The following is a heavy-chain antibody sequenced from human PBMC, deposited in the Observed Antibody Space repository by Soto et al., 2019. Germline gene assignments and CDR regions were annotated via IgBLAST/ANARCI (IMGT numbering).Heavy chain of an antibody. Sequence: ASVKVSCKASGYTFTSYAMHWVRQAPGQRLEWMGWINAGNGNTKYSQKFQGRVTITRDTSASTAYMELSSLRSEDTAVYYCARMYYYDSSGYYFPLYFDYWGQGTLVTVSS. CDR3: ARMYYYDSSGYYFPLYFDY. CDR1: GYTFTSYA. CDR2: INAGNGNT. J-gene: IGHJ4*02. V-gene: IGHV1-3*01. D-gene: IGHD3-22*01.